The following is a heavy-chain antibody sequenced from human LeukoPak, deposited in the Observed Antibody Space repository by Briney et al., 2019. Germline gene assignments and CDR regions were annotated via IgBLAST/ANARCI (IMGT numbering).Heavy chain of an antibody. D-gene: IGHD3-22*01. CDR2: IYYSGST. CDR3: ARQMPRGYYDSSGYLAY. CDR1: GGSISSSSYY. Sequence: SETLSLTCTVSGGSISSSSYYWGWIRQPPGKGLEWIGSIYYSGSTYYNPSLKSRVTISVDTSKNQFSLKLSFVTAADTAVYYCARQMPRGYYDSSGYLAYWGQGTLVTVSS. J-gene: IGHJ4*02. V-gene: IGHV4-39*01.